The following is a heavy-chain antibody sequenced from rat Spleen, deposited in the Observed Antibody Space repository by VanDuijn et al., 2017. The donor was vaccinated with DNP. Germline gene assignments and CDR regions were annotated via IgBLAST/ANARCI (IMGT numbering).Heavy chain of an antibody. D-gene: IGHD1-3*01. CDR2: ISNTGDNT. Sequence: EVQLVESGGGPVQPGRSLKLSCVASGFIFSNYWMTWIRQAPGKGLEGVASISNTGDNTYYSDSVRGRFSLSRDNAKSTLYLQVNSLRSEDTATYYCARRAVDTYWYFDFWGPGTMVTVSS. J-gene: IGHJ1*01. V-gene: IGHV5-31*01. CDR1: GFIFSNYW. CDR3: ARRAVDTYWYFDF.